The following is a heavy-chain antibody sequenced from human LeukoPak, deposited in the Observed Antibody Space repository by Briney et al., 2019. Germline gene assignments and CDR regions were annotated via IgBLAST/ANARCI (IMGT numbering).Heavy chain of an antibody. Sequence: ASVKVSCKASGYTFTSYDINWVRQATGQGLEWMGGIIPIFGTANYAQKFQGRVTMTRDTSTSTVYMELSSLRSEDTAVYYCARDGGITFGGVIVYHFDYWGQGTLVTVSS. J-gene: IGHJ4*02. D-gene: IGHD3-16*02. V-gene: IGHV1-69*05. CDR3: ARDGGITFGGVIVYHFDY. CDR1: GYTFTSYD. CDR2: IIPIFGTA.